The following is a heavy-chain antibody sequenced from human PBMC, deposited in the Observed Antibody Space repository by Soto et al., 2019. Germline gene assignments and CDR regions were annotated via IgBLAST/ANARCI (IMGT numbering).Heavy chain of an antibody. CDR3: ARAEDIVVVPAAMGGDYYYYYGMGV. V-gene: IGHV1-69*13. D-gene: IGHD2-2*01. CDR2: IIPIFGTA. CDR1: GGTFSSYA. Sequence: SVKVSCKASGGTFSSYAISWVRQAPGQGLEWKGGIIPIFGTANYAQKFQGRVTITADESTSTAYMELSSLRSEDTAVYYCARAEDIVVVPAAMGGDYYYYYGMGVWGQGTTVTVSS. J-gene: IGHJ6*02.